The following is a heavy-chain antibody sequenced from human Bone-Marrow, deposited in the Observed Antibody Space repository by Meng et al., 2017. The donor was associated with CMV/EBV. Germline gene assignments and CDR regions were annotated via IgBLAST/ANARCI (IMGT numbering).Heavy chain of an antibody. J-gene: IGHJ4*02. CDR3: ARGGWVMYDASNHM. V-gene: IGHV3-53*01. CDR2: IYSGGST. Sequence: GGSLRLSCAASGFSVSSTYMSWVRQAPGKGLEWVSVIYSGGSTLYANSVKGRFTISRDNSRNTLYLQMNSLRADDTAVYSCARGGWVMYDASNHMWGQGTLVTVSS. D-gene: IGHD4/OR15-4a*01. CDR1: GFSVSSTY.